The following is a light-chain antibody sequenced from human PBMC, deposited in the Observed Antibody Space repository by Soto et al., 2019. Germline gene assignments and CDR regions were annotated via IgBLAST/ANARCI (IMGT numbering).Light chain of an antibody. CDR2: AVS. Sequence: EIVLTQSPGTLSLSPGERATLSCRSSQSVSSSYLAWYQQKPGQAPRLLIDAVSSRATGIPDRFSGSGSGTDFTLTISRLEPEDFAVYYCQQYGSSPTFGQGTKVEIK. CDR3: QQYGSSPT. CDR1: QSVSSSY. J-gene: IGKJ1*01. V-gene: IGKV3-20*01.